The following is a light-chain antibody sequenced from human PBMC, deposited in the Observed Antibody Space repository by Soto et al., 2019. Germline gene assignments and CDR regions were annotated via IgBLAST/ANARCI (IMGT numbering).Light chain of an antibody. CDR2: ATS. V-gene: IGKV3-20*01. Sequence: EIVLTQSPATLSLSPGERATLSCRASQSVSSYLAWYQQKPGQAPRLLIYATSSRATGIPDRFSGSGSGTDFTLTISRLEPEDFAVYYCQQYGSSPYTFGQGTRLEIK. J-gene: IGKJ5*01. CDR3: QQYGSSPYT. CDR1: QSVSSY.